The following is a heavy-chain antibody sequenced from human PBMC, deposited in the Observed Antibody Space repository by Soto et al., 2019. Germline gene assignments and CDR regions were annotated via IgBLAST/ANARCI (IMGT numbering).Heavy chain of an antibody. J-gene: IGHJ6*02. CDR3: ARGFIVGASNYYYYGMDV. D-gene: IGHD1-26*01. CDR2: ISAYNGNT. CDR1: GSTFTSYG. V-gene: IGHV1-18*04. Sequence: ASVKVSCKASGSTFTSYGISWVRQAPGQGLEWMGWISAYNGNTNYAQKLQGRVTMTTDTSTSTAYMELRSLRSDDTAVYYCARGFIVGASNYYYYGMDVWGQGTTVTVSS.